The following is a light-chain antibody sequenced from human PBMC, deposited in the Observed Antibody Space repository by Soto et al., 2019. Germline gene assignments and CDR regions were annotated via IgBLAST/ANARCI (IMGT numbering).Light chain of an antibody. CDR1: QSVSSSY. J-gene: IGKJ4*02. V-gene: IGKV3-20*01. CDR2: GAS. CDR3: QQYGSPLT. Sequence: ESVLTQSPGTLSLSPGERATLSCRASQSVSSSYLAWYQQKPGQAPRRLIYGASSRATGIPDRLSGSGSGTDFALTISRLETEDFAVYYCQQYGSPLTVGGGTKADIK.